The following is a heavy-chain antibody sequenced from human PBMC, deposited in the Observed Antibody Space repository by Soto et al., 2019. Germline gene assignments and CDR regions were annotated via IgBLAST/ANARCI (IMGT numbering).Heavy chain of an antibody. D-gene: IGHD3-16*01. CDR2: FDPEDGET. V-gene: IGHV1-24*01. J-gene: IGHJ3*02. CDR3: ARALYDYIWGSRSDAFDI. CDR1: GYTLTELS. Sequence: ASVKVSCKVSGYTLTELSMHWVRQAPGKGLEWMGGFDPEDGETIYAQKFQGRVTMTEDTSTDTAYMELSSLRSEDTAVYYCARALYDYIWGSRSDAFDIWGQGTMVTVSS.